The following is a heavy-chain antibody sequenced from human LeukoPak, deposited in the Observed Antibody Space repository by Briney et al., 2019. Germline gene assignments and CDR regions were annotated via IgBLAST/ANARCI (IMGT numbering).Heavy chain of an antibody. CDR2: ISSSGSTI. Sequence: GGSLRLSCVVSGFTFSSYEMNWVRQAPGKGLEWVSYISSSGSTIYYADSVKGRFTISRDNAKNSLYLQMNSLGAKDTAVYYCARDSIVTGEFDYWGQGTLVTVSS. D-gene: IGHD2-21*02. CDR1: GFTFSSYE. V-gene: IGHV3-48*03. J-gene: IGHJ4*02. CDR3: ARDSIVTGEFDY.